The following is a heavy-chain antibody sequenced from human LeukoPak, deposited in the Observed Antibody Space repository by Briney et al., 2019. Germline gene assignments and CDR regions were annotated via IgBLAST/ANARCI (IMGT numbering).Heavy chain of an antibody. D-gene: IGHD2-15*01. J-gene: IGHJ3*02. CDR2: INPSGGST. Sequence: ASVKVSCKASGYTFTGYYMHWVRQAPGQGLEWMGIINPSGGSTSYAQKFQGRVTMTRDMSTSTVYMELSSLRSEDTAVYYCARGSHDVVVVAAAFDIWGQGTMVTVSS. CDR3: ARGSHDVVVVAAAFDI. CDR1: GYTFTGYY. V-gene: IGHV1-46*01.